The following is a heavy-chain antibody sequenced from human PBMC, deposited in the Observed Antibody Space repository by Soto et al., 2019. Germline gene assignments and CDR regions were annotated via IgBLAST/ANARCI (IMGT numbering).Heavy chain of an antibody. Sequence: ASVKVSCKASGYIFTSYDINWVRQATGQGLEWMGWMNPNSGNTGYAQKFRGRVTMTRNTSISTAYMELSSLRSEDTAVYYCARERTGTTSMDVWGQGTTVTVSS. CDR3: ARERTGTTSMDV. CDR1: GYIFTSYD. CDR2: MNPNSGNT. J-gene: IGHJ6*02. V-gene: IGHV1-8*02. D-gene: IGHD1-1*01.